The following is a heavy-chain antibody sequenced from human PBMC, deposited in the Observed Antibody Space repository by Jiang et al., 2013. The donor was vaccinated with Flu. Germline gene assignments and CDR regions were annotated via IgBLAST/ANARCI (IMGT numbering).Heavy chain of an antibody. CDR1: GGTFSSYA. CDR2: IIPIFGTA. CDR3: ARDHYDSPQRGGGAFDI. J-gene: IGHJ3*02. V-gene: IGHV1-69*01. Sequence: KASGGTFSSYAISWVRQAPGQGLEWMGGIIPIFGTANYAQKFQGRVTITADESTSTAYMELSSLRSEDTAVYYCARDHYDSPQRGGGAFDIWGQGTMVTVSS. D-gene: IGHD3-22*01.